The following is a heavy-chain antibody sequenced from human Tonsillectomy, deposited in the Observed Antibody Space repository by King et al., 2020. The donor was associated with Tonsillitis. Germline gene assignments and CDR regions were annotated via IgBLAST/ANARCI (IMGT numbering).Heavy chain of an antibody. CDR1: GYTFSNNY. D-gene: IGHD3-22*01. CDR2: INPSGGGT. Sequence: VQLVESXAEVKKPGASVKVSCKASGYTFSNNYIHWVRQAPGQGFEWMGIINPSGGGTSYAQKFQGRVTMTRDTSTSTLYMELSSLRSEDTAVYYCARDQTYYYDSSGYYGLDYWGQGTLVTVSS. CDR3: ARDQTYYYDSSGYYGLDY. V-gene: IGHV1-46*01. J-gene: IGHJ4*02.